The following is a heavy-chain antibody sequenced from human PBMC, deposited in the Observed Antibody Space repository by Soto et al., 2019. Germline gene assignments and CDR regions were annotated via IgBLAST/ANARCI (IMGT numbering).Heavy chain of an antibody. CDR2: ISAYNGNT. D-gene: IGHD2-8*01. J-gene: IGHJ4*02. CDR3: ARTNWRGDYFDY. V-gene: IGHV1-18*01. Sequence: QVQLVQSGAEVKKPGASVKVSCKASGYTFTSYGISWVRQAPGQGLEWMGWISAYNGNTNYAQKLLARANVTTDTTRSTALMKLRSLISDGRPVYFCARTNWRGDYFDYWGQGTLVTVSS. CDR1: GYTFTSYG.